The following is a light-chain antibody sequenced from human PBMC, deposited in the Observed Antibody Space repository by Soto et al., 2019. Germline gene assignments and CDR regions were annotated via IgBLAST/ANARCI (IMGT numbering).Light chain of an antibody. CDR1: QSINTW. J-gene: IGKJ1*01. CDR3: QQYNSYPWT. Sequence: DVQMTQSPSTLSASVGDRVTITCRASQSINTWLAWYQQKPRKTPELLIYDASSLESGVTSRFSGSGSRSEFTLTISSLQSDDFATYYCQQYNSYPWTFGQGTKVEIK. V-gene: IGKV1-5*01. CDR2: DAS.